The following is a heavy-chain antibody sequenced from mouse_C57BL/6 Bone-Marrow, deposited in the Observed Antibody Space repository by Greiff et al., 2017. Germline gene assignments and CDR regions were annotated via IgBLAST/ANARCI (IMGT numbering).Heavy chain of an antibody. V-gene: IGHV5-4*01. J-gene: IGHJ3*01. CDR3: ARTVAGTGGAWFAY. CDR1: GFTFSSYA. D-gene: IGHD4-1*01. Sequence: EVQLVESGGGLVKPGGSLKLSCAASGFTFSSYAMSWVRQTPEKRLEWVATISDGGSYTYYPDNVKGRFTISRDNAKNNLYLQMSHLKSEDTAMYYCARTVAGTGGAWFAYWGQGTLVTVSA. CDR2: ISDGGSYT.